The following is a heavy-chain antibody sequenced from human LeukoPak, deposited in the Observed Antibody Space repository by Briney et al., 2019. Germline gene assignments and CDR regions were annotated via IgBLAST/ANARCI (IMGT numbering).Heavy chain of an antibody. CDR1: GGSFSGYY. V-gene: IGHV4-34*01. CDR3: ARAPRGMIVVVNYFDY. Sequence: SETLSLTCAVYGGSFSGYYWSWIRQPPGKGLEWIGEINHSGSTNYNPSLKSRVTISVDTSKNQFSLKLSSVTAADTAVYYCARAPRGMIVVVNYFDYWGQGTLVTVSS. CDR2: INHSGST. D-gene: IGHD3-22*01. J-gene: IGHJ4*02.